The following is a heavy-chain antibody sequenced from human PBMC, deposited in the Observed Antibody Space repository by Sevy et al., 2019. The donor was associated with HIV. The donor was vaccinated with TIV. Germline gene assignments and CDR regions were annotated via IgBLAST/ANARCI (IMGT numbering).Heavy chain of an antibody. J-gene: IGHJ4*02. D-gene: IGHD3-22*01. Sequence: ASVKVSCKVSGYTLTELSMHWVRQAPGKGLEWMATFDPEDGETIYAQKFQGRVTMTEDTSTDTAYMELSSLRSEDTAVYYCSTTRDYYDSSGYPFDYGGQGTLVTVSS. CDR3: STTRDYYDSSGYPFDY. V-gene: IGHV1-24*01. CDR1: GYTLTELS. CDR2: FDPEDGET.